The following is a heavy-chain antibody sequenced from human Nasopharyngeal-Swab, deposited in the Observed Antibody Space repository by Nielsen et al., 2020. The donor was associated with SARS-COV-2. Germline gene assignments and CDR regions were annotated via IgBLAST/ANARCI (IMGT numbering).Heavy chain of an antibody. D-gene: IGHD2-8*01. CDR2: IKQDGSEK. V-gene: IGHV3-7*01. J-gene: IGHJ4*02. CDR1: GFTFSSDW. Sequence: GESLKISCAASGFTFSSDWMSWVRQAPGKGLEWVANIKQDGSEKYYVDSVKGRFTISRDNAKNSLYLQMNSLRAEDTAVYYCARAEGGLYAPDYWGQGTLVTVSS. CDR3: ARAEGGLYAPDY.